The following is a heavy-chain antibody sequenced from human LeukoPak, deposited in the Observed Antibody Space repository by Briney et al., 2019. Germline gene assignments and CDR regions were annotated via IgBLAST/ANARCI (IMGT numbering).Heavy chain of an antibody. CDR1: GGSISSGGYY. J-gene: IGHJ4*02. V-gene: IGHV4-31*03. CDR3: ARTLIVVVTGGYFDY. D-gene: IGHD3-22*01. CDR2: IYYSGST. Sequence: SETLSLTCTVSGGSISSGGYYWSWIRQHPGKGLEWIGYIYYSGSTYYNPSLKSRVTISVDTSKNQFSLKLSSVTAADTAVYYCARTLIVVVTGGYFDYWGQGTLVTVSS.